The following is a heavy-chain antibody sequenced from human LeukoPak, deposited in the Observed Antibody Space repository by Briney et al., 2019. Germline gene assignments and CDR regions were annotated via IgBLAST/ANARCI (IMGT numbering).Heavy chain of an antibody. D-gene: IGHD5-12*01. Sequence: GGSVRLSCTAWGFTFGVYAMRGLRQAPGKGLEGVGFIRSKVYGGATEYAASVKGRFTRQSDDSRSFAYEQMNSLKSEDTAVYYCVRYSGDADSWGQGTLVTVSS. V-gene: IGHV3-49*03. CDR3: VRYSGDADS. J-gene: IGHJ5*01. CDR1: GFTFGVYA. CDR2: IRSKVYGGAT.